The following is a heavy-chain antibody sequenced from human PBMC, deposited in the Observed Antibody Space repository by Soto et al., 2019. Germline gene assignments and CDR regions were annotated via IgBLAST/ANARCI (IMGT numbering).Heavy chain of an antibody. CDR1: GGTFSSYA. D-gene: IGHD1-7*01. CDR3: ARKHNWNYGGYYYGMDV. Sequence: GASVKVSCKASGGTFSSYAISWVRQAPGQGLEWMGGIIPIFGTANYAQKFQGRVTITADESTSTAYMELSSLRSEDTAVYYCARKHNWNYGGYYYGMDVWGQGTTVTVSS. CDR2: IIPIFGTA. V-gene: IGHV1-69*13. J-gene: IGHJ6*02.